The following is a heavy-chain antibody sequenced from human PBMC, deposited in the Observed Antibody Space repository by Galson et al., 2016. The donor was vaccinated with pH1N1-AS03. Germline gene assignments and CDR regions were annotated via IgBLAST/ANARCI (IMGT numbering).Heavy chain of an antibody. J-gene: IGHJ4*02. V-gene: IGHV3-15*04. CDR3: SVRDFD. CDR2: IESRAAGGTT. D-gene: IGHD3-10*01. Sequence: RQAPGKGLEYVGRIESRAAGGTTDYAAPVKGRFSISRDDSKNTLYLQMNSLKTEDTAVYYCSVRDFDWGQGTLVTVSS.